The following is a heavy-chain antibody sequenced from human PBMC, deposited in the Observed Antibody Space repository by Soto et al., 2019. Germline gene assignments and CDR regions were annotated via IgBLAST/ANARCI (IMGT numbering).Heavy chain of an antibody. CDR1: GGSISSGGYS. D-gene: IGHD4-4*01. V-gene: IGHV4-30-2*01. CDR2: IYHSGST. J-gene: IGHJ4*02. CDR3: ARGMTTVTTYDY. Sequence: QLQLQESGSGLVKPSQTLSLTCAVSGGSISSGGYSWSWIRQPPGKGLEWIGYIYHSGSTYYNPSLKSRVAIAVXXSKNQFSLNLSSVTAADTAVYYCARGMTTVTTYDYWGQGTLVTVSS.